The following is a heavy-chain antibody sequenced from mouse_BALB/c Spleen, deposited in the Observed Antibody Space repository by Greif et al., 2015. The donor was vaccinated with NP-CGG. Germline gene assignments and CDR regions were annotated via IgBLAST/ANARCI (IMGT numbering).Heavy chain of an antibody. CDR2: VNPNNGGT. Sequence: SGPDLVKPGASVKISCKASGYSFTGYYMHWMKQSHGKSLEWIGRVNPNNGGTSYNQKFKGKAILTVDKSSSTAYMELRSLTSEDSAVYYCARNHYDYDDWYFDVWGAGTTVTVSS. CDR3: ARNHYDYDDWYFDV. V-gene: IGHV1-26*01. CDR1: GYSFTGYY. D-gene: IGHD2-4*01. J-gene: IGHJ1*01.